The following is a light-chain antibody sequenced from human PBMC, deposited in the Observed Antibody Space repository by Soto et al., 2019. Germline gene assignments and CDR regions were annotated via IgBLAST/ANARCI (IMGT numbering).Light chain of an antibody. CDR1: QSVSIH. V-gene: IGKV3-15*01. CDR3: QQYSNWPPIT. Sequence: EIMLTQSPGTLSLSPGERATLSCRASQSVSIHLAWYQQKPGQAPRLLIYDTSTRANGIPARFSGRGSGTEFTLTISSLQSEDFAVYYCQQYSNWPPITFGQGTRLEIK. CDR2: DTS. J-gene: IGKJ5*01.